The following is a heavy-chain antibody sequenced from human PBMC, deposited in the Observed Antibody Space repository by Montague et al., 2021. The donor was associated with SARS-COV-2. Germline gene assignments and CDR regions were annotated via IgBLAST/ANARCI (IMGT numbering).Heavy chain of an antibody. D-gene: IGHD1-26*01. CDR1: DGSISSSRYH. Sequence: SETLSLTCYVSDGSISSSRYHWGWIRQPPGQALEWIGSIYYTGSSYYNPSLKSRVTLSVATSKNQFSLKLDSVTAADTAVYYCAGQYIGSYHFWGQRIQVVVAS. V-gene: IGHV4-39*01. CDR2: IYYTGSS. CDR3: AGQYIGSYHF. J-gene: IGHJ4*02.